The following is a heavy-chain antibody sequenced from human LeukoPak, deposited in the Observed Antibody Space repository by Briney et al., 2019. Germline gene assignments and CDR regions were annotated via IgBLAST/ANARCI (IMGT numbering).Heavy chain of an antibody. V-gene: IGHV3-7*01. CDR3: ARDVYMDV. CDR2: IKQDGSEK. Sequence: ETLSLTCAVYGGSFSGYYWSWIRQPPGKGLEWVANIKQDGSEKNYVDSVKGRFTISRDNAKNSLYLQMNSLRAEDTAVYFCARDVYMDVWGKGTTVTVSS. CDR1: GGSFSGYY. J-gene: IGHJ6*03.